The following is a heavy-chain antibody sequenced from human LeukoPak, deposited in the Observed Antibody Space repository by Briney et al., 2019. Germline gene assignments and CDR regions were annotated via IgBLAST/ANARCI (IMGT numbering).Heavy chain of an antibody. Sequence: GGSLRLTCAASGFTFRNYWMTWVRQAPGKGLEWVANIKQDGSEIYYVDSVRGRFTISRDNAKNSLYLQMNSLRADDTAVYYCARDYSSWIDYWGQGTLVTVSS. CDR2: IKQDGSEI. J-gene: IGHJ4*02. CDR1: GFTFRNYW. D-gene: IGHD6-6*01. V-gene: IGHV3-7*05. CDR3: ARDYSSWIDY.